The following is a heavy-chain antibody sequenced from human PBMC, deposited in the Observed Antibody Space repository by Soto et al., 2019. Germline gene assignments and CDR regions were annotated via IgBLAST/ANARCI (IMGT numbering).Heavy chain of an antibody. Sequence: EVQLLESGGGLAQPGGSLRLSCAASGFTFSTYEMSWVRQAPGKGLEWVSFISESGGSRYYADSVKGRFTVSRDNSNNILYLQMNSLRADDTDVYYCAKGGWRDDYGGQGTLVTVSS. V-gene: IGHV3-23*01. D-gene: IGHD2-15*01. CDR2: ISESGGSR. CDR1: GFTFSTYE. CDR3: AKGGWRDDY. J-gene: IGHJ4*02.